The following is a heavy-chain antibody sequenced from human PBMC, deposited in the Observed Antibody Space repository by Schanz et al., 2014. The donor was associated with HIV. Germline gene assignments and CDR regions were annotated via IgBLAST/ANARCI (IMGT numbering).Heavy chain of an antibody. J-gene: IGHJ4*02. CDR2: ISFDGSNK. CDR1: GFTLSNSA. CDR3: TKDLKYDILTGYSGYFDN. D-gene: IGHD3-9*01. Sequence: QVELVESGGGVVQPGRSLRLSCAASGFTLSNSAMHWVRQAPGKGLEWVAIISFDGSNKYYADSVKGRFTISRDNSKHTLYLQMNSLRAEDTAFYYCTKDLKYDILTGYSGYFDNWGQGTLVTVSS. V-gene: IGHV3-30-3*01.